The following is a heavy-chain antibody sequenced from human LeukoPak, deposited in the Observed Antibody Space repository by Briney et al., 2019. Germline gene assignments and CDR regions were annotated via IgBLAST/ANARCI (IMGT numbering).Heavy chain of an antibody. V-gene: IGHV3-9*01. CDR1: GFTFDDYA. Sequence: GRSLRLSCAASGFTFDDYAMHWVRQAPGKGLEWVSGISWNSGSIGYADSVKGRFTISRDNAKNSLYLQMNSLRAEDTAVYYCAKIRSVIAVAGTVDYWGQGTLVTVSS. CDR2: ISWNSGSI. J-gene: IGHJ4*02. CDR3: AKIRSVIAVAGTVDY. D-gene: IGHD6-19*01.